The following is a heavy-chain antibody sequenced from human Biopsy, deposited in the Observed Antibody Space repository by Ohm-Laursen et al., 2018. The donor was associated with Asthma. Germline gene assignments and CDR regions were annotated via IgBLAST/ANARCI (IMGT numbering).Heavy chain of an antibody. CDR2: INAGNGNT. Sequence: ASVKVSCKASGYTFTSYAMHWVRQAPGQRLEWMGWINAGNGNTKYSQKFQGRVTITRDTPASTAYMELSSLRSEDTAVYYCARTYYDSSGYYYENLSFDYWGQGTMVTVSS. D-gene: IGHD3-22*01. V-gene: IGHV1-3*01. CDR3: ARTYYDSSGYYYENLSFDY. CDR1: GYTFTSYA. J-gene: IGHJ4*02.